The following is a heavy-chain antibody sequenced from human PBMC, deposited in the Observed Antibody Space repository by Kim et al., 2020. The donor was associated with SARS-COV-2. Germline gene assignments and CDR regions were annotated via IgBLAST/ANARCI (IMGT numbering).Heavy chain of an antibody. Sequence: SLKSRVTISVDTSKNQFSLKLSSVTAADTAVYYCARDYYDSSGSPWGFDYWGQGTLVTVSS. V-gene: IGHV4-30-2*05. J-gene: IGHJ4*02. CDR3: ARDYYDSSGSPWGFDY. D-gene: IGHD3-22*01.